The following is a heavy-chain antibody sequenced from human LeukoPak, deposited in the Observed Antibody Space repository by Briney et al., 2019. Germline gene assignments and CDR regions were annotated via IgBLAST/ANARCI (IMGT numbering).Heavy chain of an antibody. J-gene: IGHJ5*02. CDR1: GFTLSSYA. V-gene: IGHV3-23*01. Sequence: GGSLRLSCAASGFTLSSYAMSWVRQAPGKGLEWVSAISGSGGSTYYADSVKGRFTISRDNSKNTLYLQMNSLRAEDTAVYYCAKDRVGSQLERPGRFDPWGQGTLVTVSS. CDR2: ISGSGGST. D-gene: IGHD1-1*01. CDR3: AKDRVGSQLERPGRFDP.